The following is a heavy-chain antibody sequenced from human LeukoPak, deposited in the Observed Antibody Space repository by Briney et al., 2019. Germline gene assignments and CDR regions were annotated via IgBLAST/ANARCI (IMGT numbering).Heavy chain of an antibody. CDR3: AREYRYYYDSSGYLRYFDL. Sequence: SETLSLTCTVSGGSISSYYWSWIRQPPGKGLEWIGYIYYSGSTNYNPSLKSRVTISVDTSKNQFSLKLSSVTAADTAVYYCAREYRYYYDSSGYLRYFDLWGRGTLVTVSS. V-gene: IGHV4-59*01. CDR2: IYYSGST. CDR1: GGSISSYY. J-gene: IGHJ2*01. D-gene: IGHD3-22*01.